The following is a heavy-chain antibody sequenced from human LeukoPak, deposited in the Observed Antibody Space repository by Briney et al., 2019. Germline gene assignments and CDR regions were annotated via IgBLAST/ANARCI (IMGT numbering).Heavy chain of an antibody. V-gene: IGHV3-23*01. Sequence: GGSLRLSCAASGFTFSSYAMSWVRQAPGKGLEWVSAISGSGGSTYYADSVKGRFTISRDNSKNTLYLQMNSLRAKDTAVYYCAKDDYGDYPSYYYYGMDVWGQGTTVTVSS. J-gene: IGHJ6*02. CDR1: GFTFSSYA. CDR2: ISGSGGST. CDR3: AKDDYGDYPSYYYYGMDV. D-gene: IGHD4-17*01.